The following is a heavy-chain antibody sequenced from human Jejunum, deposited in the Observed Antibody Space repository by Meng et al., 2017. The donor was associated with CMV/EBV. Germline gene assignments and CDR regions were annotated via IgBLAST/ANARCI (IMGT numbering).Heavy chain of an antibody. CDR3: ARDGTAAADERGFGY. D-gene: IGHD6-13*01. CDR1: GYTFTSYG. CDR2: ISTYNGNT. V-gene: IGHV1-18*01. Sequence: QVQLVQSGAEVKKPGASVKVSCKASGYTFTSYGLSWVRQAPGQGLEWMGWISTYNGNTNYAQKLQGRVTMTRDTSISTAYMELTGLTSDDTAVYFCARDGTAAADERGFGYWGRGTLVTVSS. J-gene: IGHJ4*02.